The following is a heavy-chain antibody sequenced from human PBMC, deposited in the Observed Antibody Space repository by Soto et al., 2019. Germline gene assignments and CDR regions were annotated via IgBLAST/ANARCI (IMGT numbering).Heavy chain of an antibody. J-gene: IGHJ4*02. CDR2: INAYNGNT. CDR3: ARDTPATGGTDY. V-gene: IGHV1-18*04. Sequence: GASVKVSCKASGYTLSSYGISWVRQAPGQGLEWMGWINAYNGNTNYAQKLQGRVTMTTDTSTNTAYMELRSLTSDDTAVYYCARDTPATGGTDYWGQGTLVTVSS. D-gene: IGHD1-1*01. CDR1: GYTLSSYG.